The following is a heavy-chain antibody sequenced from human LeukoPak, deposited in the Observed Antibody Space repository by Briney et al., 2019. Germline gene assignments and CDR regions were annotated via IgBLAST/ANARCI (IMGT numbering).Heavy chain of an antibody. J-gene: IGHJ6*02. V-gene: IGHV4-59*12. D-gene: IGHD6-13*01. CDR1: GDSISGYY. Sequence: SETLSLTCTVSGDSISGYYWTWIRQPPGKGLEWIGYIYPTGTTNYNPSLKSRVTISVDKSKNQFSLKLSSVTAADTAVYYCAGVLAAAGYYYYYYGMDVWGQGTTVTVSS. CDR2: IYPTGTT. CDR3: AGVLAAAGYYYYYYGMDV.